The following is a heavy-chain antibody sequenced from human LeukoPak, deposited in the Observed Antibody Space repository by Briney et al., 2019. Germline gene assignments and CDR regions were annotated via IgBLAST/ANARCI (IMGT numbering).Heavy chain of an antibody. CDR2: IRNDIPKDGINK. CDR1: GFIFSNYG. Sequence: GGSLRLSCTTSGFIFSNYGMHWVRQAPGKGLEWVALIRNDIPKDGINKYYADSVRGRFTISRDTSKNTVYLQMNSLRVADTAMYYCAIGDSNWGQGTLVTVSS. D-gene: IGHD6-13*01. V-gene: IGHV3-30*02. CDR3: AIGDSN. J-gene: IGHJ4*02.